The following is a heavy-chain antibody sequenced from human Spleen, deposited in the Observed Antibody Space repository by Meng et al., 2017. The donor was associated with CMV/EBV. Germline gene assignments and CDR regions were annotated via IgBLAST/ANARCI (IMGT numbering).Heavy chain of an antibody. D-gene: IGHD6-19*01. J-gene: IGHJ4*02. CDR3: ARGIAVALV. V-gene: IGHV4-34*01. CDR2: INHSGST. CDR1: GFSFSSYG. Sequence: GSLRLSCAASGFSFSSYGMSWIRQPPGKGLEWIGEINHSGSTNYNPSLKSRVTISVDTSKNQFSLKLSSVTAADTAVYYCARGIAVALVWGQGTLVTVSS.